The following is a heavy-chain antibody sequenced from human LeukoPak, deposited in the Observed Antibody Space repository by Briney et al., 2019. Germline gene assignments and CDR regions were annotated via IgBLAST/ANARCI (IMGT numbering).Heavy chain of an antibody. CDR1: GYTFTRYY. V-gene: IGHV1-46*01. CDR2: INPSGGST. Sequence: GASVKVSCKASGYTFTRYYIHWVRQAPGQGLEWMGIINPSGGSTSYAQKFQGRVTMTRDTSTSTVHMELSSLRSKDTAVYYCARGALRYFDWLKKDYFYMDVWGKGTTVTISS. D-gene: IGHD3-9*01. J-gene: IGHJ6*03. CDR3: ARGALRYFDWLKKDYFYMDV.